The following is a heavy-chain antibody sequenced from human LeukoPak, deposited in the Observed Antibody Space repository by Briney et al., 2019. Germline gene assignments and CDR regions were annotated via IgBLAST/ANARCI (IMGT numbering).Heavy chain of an antibody. V-gene: IGHV3-30*18. CDR1: GFTFSSYG. J-gene: IGHJ6*02. CDR2: ISYDGSNK. D-gene: IGHD2-2*01. CDR3: AKDLRTFYHCSSTSCYASPTSYYYYGMDV. Sequence: GGSLRLSCAASGFTFSSYGMHWVRQAPGKGLEWVAVISYDGSNKYYADSVKGRFTISRDNSKNTLYLQMNSLRAEDTAVYYCAKDLRTFYHCSSTSCYASPTSYYYYGMDVWGQGTTVTVSS.